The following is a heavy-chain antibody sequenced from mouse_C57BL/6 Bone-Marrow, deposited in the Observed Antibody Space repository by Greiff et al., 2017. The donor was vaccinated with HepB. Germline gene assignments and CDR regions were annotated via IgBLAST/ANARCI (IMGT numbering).Heavy chain of an antibody. D-gene: IGHD4-1*01. V-gene: IGHV1-15*01. Sequence: VQLLESGAELVRPGASVTLSCKASGYTFTDYEMHWVKQTPVHGLEWIGAIDPETGGTAYNQKFKGKAILTADKSSSTAYMELRSLTSEDSAVYYCTRLTGTFAMDYWGQGTSVTVSS. J-gene: IGHJ4*01. CDR1: GYTFTDYE. CDR2: IDPETGGT. CDR3: TRLTGTFAMDY.